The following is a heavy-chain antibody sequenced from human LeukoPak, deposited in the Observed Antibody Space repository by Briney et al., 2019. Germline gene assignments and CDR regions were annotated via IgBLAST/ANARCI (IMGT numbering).Heavy chain of an antibody. CDR1: GSTFSVYG. V-gene: IGHV3-48*03. Sequence: PGGSLRLSCAASGSTFSVYGMNWVRQAPGKGLEWVSYISSSGNIMYYADSVKGRFTISRDNAKNSLYLQMNSLRAEDTAVYYCANHPFDFWGQGTLVTVSS. CDR3: ANHPFDF. CDR2: ISSSGNIM. J-gene: IGHJ4*02.